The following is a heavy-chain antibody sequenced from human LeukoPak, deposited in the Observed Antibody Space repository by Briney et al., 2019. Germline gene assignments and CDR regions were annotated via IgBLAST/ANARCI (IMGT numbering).Heavy chain of an antibody. J-gene: IGHJ4*02. CDR3: AKSQHYDFWSGDY. CDR2: IRYGGSNK. D-gene: IGHD3-3*01. Sequence: GGSLRLSCAASRFIFSTYWMSWVRQAPGKGLEWVAFIRYGGSNKYYADSVKGRFTISRDNSKNTLYLQMNSLRAEDTAVYYCAKSQHYDFWSGDYWGQGTLVTVSS. CDR1: RFIFSTYW. V-gene: IGHV3-30*02.